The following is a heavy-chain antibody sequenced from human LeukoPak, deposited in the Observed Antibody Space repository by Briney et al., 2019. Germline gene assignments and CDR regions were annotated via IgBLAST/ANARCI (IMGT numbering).Heavy chain of an antibody. V-gene: IGHV4-39*01. CDR2: IYYSGST. CDR1: GGSISSSSYY. J-gene: IGHJ4*02. Sequence: SETLSLTCTVSGGSISSSSYYWGWIRQPPGKGLEWIGSIYYSGSTYYNPSLKSRVTISVDTSKNQFSLKLSSVTAADTAVYYRASHLGYCSTTSCSHFDYWGQGTLVTVSS. CDR3: ASHLGYCSTTSCSHFDY. D-gene: IGHD2-2*01.